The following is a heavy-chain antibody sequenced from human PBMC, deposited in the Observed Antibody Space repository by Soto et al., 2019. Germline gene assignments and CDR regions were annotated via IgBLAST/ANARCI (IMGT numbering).Heavy chain of an antibody. CDR1: GFTFSNYW. J-gene: IGHJ3*02. V-gene: IGHV3-74*01. CDR2: ISPDGTIP. Sequence: EVQLVESGGGLVQPGGSLRLSCAVSGFTFSNYWMHWVRQAPGKGLVWVSTISPDGTIPDYTDSVKGRLAISRDNAKSTLFLQINSRRPEDTAVYYCARFRGDAFDIWCQGTMVTVSS. CDR3: ARFRGDAFDI. D-gene: IGHD3-10*01.